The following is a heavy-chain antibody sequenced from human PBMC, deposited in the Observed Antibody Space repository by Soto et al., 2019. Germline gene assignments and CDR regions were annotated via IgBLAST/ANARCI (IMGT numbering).Heavy chain of an antibody. J-gene: IGHJ4*02. Sequence: EVQLVESGGGLVQPGGSLRLSCAASGFTFSDHYMEWVRQAPGKGLEWVGRSKNKADSYTTEYAASVKGRFTISRDGSKNSLFLKMNSLKTEDTAVYYCTVWGSGNDFGAAWGQGILVTVSS. CDR1: GFTFSDHY. D-gene: IGHD3-10*01. CDR3: TVWGSGNDFGAA. V-gene: IGHV3-72*01. CDR2: SKNKADSYTT.